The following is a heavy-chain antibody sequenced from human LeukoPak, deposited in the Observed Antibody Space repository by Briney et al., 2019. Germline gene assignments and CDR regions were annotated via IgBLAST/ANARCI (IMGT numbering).Heavy chain of an antibody. V-gene: IGHV3-33*01. CDR3: ARDPYCGSTGCHGGFVY. J-gene: IGHJ4*02. CDR2: IWYDGSNK. CDR1: GFTFSSYG. Sequence: GRSLRLSCAASGFTFSSYGMHWVRQAPGKGLEWVAVIWYDGSNKYYADSVKGRFTISRDNSKNTLYLQMNSLRAEDTAVYYCARDPYCGSTGCHGGFVYWGQGTLVTVSS. D-gene: IGHD2-2*01.